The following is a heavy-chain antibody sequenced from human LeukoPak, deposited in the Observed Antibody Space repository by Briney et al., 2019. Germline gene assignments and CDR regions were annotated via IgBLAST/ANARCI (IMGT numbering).Heavy chain of an antibody. CDR3: ARSSGTGTFSY. CDR2: VYYGRSP. D-gene: IGHD6-25*01. V-gene: IGHV4-39*02. CDR1: GDSISRSTYY. J-gene: IGHJ4*02. Sequence: SETLSLPCTVSGDSISRSTYYWAWIRQPPGKGLEWIGSVYYGRSPYFNPSLESRATISVDTSKNHFSLKMSSVTAADTAVYYCARSSGTGTFSYWGQGTLVTVSS.